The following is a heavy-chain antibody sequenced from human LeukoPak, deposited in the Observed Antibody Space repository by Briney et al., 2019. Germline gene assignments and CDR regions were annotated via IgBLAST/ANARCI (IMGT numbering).Heavy chain of an antibody. J-gene: IGHJ4*02. Sequence: GGSLRLSCAASGFTFSSYAMSWVRQAPGKGLEWVSSVSESGASTYYADSVKGRFTISRDNSKNTLYLQMNSLRAEDTAVYYCAIASYSSGWLIDYWGQGTLVTVSS. CDR3: AIASYSSGWLIDY. CDR1: GFTFSSYA. V-gene: IGHV3-23*01. D-gene: IGHD6-19*01. CDR2: VSESGAST.